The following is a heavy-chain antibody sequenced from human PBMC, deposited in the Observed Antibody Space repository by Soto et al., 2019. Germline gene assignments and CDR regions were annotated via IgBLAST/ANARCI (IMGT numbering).Heavy chain of an antibody. Sequence: SETLSPTCAVYGGSFSDYYWSWIRQPPGKGLEWIGEIIHSGGTNYNPSLKSRVTISEDTFKNQFSLKLNSVTAADTAVYYCARRGGGNYPYYFDYWDEGALVTVSS. D-gene: IGHD2-21*01. J-gene: IGHJ4*02. CDR3: ARRGGGNYPYYFDY. CDR1: GGSFSDYY. CDR2: IIHSGGT. V-gene: IGHV4-34*12.